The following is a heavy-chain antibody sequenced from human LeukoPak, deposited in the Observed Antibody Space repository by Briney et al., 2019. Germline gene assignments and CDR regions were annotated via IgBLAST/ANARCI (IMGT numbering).Heavy chain of an antibody. CDR1: EYTFTGYY. D-gene: IGHD6-6*01. V-gene: IGHV1-2*02. J-gene: IGHJ4*02. CDR2: INPNSGGT. Sequence: ASVKVSCKASEYTFTGYYMHWVRQAPGQGLEWMGWINPNSGGTNYAQKFQGRVTMTRDTSISTAYMELSRLRSDDTAVYYCARVPSSSSYFDYWGQGTLVTVSS. CDR3: ARVPSSSSYFDY.